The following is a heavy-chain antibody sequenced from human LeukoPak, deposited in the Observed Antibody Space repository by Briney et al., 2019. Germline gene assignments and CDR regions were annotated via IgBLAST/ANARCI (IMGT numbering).Heavy chain of an antibody. CDR3: AKEGLRFFDF. J-gene: IGHJ4*02. D-gene: IGHD5-12*01. Sequence: GGPLSLSCTGSGFTFSSIGMHWVRQAPGKGLDWVASISYDGSSNKYVAFVRGRFTISRDNSKRTLYLQMNSLRSEDTAVYYCAKEGLRFFDFWGQETLLTVYS. V-gene: IGHV3-30*18. CDR1: GFTFSSIG. CDR2: ISYDGSSN.